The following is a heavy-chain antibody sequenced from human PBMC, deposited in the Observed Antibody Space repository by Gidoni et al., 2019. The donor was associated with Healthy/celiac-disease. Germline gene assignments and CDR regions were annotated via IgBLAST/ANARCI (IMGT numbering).Heavy chain of an antibody. J-gene: IGHJ3*02. V-gene: IGHV1-46*01. Sequence: QVQLVQSGAEVKKPGASVKVSCKASGYTFTSYYMHWVRQDPGQGLEWMGIINPSGGSTSYAQKFQGRVTMTRDTSTSTVYMELSSLRSEDTAVYYCARVALAAARRGAFDIWGQGTMVTVSS. CDR2: INPSGGST. D-gene: IGHD6-13*01. CDR1: GYTFTSYY. CDR3: ARVALAAARRGAFDI.